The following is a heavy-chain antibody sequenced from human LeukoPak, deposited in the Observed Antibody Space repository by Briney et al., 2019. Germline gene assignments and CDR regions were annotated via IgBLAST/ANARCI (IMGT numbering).Heavy chain of an antibody. CDR3: ARGFLEWPFDY. Sequence: GGSLRLSCAASGFTFSSYAMSWVRQAPGKGLVWVSRINSDGSSTSYADSVKGRFTISRDNAKNTLYLQMNSLRAEDTAVYYCARGFLEWPFDYWGQGTLVTVSS. V-gene: IGHV3-74*01. CDR2: INSDGSST. CDR1: GFTFSSYA. J-gene: IGHJ4*02. D-gene: IGHD3-3*01.